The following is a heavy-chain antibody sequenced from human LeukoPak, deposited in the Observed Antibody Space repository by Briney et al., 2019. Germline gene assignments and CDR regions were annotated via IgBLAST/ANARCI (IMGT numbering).Heavy chain of an antibody. CDR1: GYTFTRYY. V-gene: IGHV1-2*02. D-gene: IGHD4-17*01. CDR3: ASNVGNYGDYVPYYYYYYGMDV. J-gene: IGHJ6*02. Sequence: ASVKVSCKASGYTFTRYYMHWVRQAPGQGREWMGWMNPNSGGTNYAQKFQGRVTMTRHTSISTAYMELSRLRSDDTAVYYCASNVGNYGDYVPYYYYYYGMDVWGQGTTVTVSS. CDR2: MNPNSGGT.